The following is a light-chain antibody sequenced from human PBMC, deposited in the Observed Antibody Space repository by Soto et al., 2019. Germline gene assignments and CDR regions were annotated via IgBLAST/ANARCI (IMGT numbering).Light chain of an antibody. J-gene: IGKJ4*01. V-gene: IGKV3-20*01. CDR2: SAS. Sequence: EIVLTQSPGTPSLSPGERATLSCRASQTINKNYFAWYQQKPGQAPRPLMYSASSRATGIPDRFSGSGSGTDFTLTISRLEPEDFAVYYCQYYGRSPLTFGGGTKVDIK. CDR3: QYYGRSPLT. CDR1: QTINKNY.